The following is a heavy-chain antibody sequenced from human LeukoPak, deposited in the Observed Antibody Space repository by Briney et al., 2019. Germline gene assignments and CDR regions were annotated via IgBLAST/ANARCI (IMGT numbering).Heavy chain of an antibody. CDR1: GFTFSSYA. V-gene: IGHV3-30-3*01. D-gene: IGHD4-11*01. CDR2: ISYDGSNK. Sequence: PGGSLRLSCAASGFTFSSYAMHWVRQAPGKGLEWVAVISYDGSNKYYADSVKGRLTISRDNSKNTLYLQMNSLRAEDTAVYYCAREMTTRSYYYYYGMDVWGQGTTVTVSS. CDR3: AREMTTRSYYYYYGMDV. J-gene: IGHJ6*02.